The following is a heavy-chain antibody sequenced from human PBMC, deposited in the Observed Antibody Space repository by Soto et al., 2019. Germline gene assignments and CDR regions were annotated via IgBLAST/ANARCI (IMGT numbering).Heavy chain of an antibody. CDR3: ARHIKSTSWFDP. Sequence: GGSLQISCTGSGYTFTSYWIGWVRQMPGKGLEWIGIIYPGDSDTRYSPSFQGQVTISADKSISTAYLQWSSLKASDSAMYYCARHIKSTSWFDPWGQGTLVTVSS. D-gene: IGHD1-1*01. V-gene: IGHV5-51*01. J-gene: IGHJ5*02. CDR2: IYPGDSDT. CDR1: GYTFTSYW.